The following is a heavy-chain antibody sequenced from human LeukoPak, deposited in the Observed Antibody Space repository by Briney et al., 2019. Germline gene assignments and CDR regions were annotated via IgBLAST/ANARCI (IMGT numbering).Heavy chain of an antibody. CDR3: ANSDFGSLGR. CDR2: TSGSGGST. D-gene: IGHD3-3*01. V-gene: IGHV3-23*01. CDR1: GGSFSGYY. J-gene: IGHJ4*02. Sequence: SSGTLSLTCAVYGGSFSGYYWSWIRQAPGKGLEWVSATSGSGGSTYYADSVKGRFTISRDNSKNTLYLQMNSLRAEDTAVYYCANSDFGSLGRWGQGTLVTVSS.